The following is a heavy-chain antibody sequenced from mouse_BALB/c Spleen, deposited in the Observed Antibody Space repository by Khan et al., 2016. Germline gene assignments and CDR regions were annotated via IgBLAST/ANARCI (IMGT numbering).Heavy chain of an antibody. CDR2: INTYTGEP. V-gene: IGHV9-1*02. CDR1: GYTFTNYG. CDR3: ARMEGYFDY. J-gene: IGHJ2*01. Sequence: QIQLVQSGPELKKPGETVKISCKASGYTFTNYGMNWVKQAPGKGLKWMGWINTYTGEPTYADDFKGRFAFSLETSASTAYLQINNLKNEDMATYFCARMEGYFDYWGQGTPLTVSS.